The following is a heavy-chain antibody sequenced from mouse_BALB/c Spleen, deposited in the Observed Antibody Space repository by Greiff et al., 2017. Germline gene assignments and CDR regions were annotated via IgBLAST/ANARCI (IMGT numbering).Heavy chain of an antibody. J-gene: IGHJ4*01. V-gene: IGHV6-6*02. D-gene: IGHD1-1*01. Sequence: EVKVVESGGGLVQPGGSMKLSCVASGFTFSNYWMNWVRQSPEKGLEWVAEIRLKSNNYATHYAESVKGRFTISRDDSKSSVYLQMNNLRAEDTGIYYCTRGYGSRTGNYAMDYWGQGTSVTVSS. CDR1: GFTFSNYW. CDR3: TRGYGSRTGNYAMDY. CDR2: IRLKSNNYAT.